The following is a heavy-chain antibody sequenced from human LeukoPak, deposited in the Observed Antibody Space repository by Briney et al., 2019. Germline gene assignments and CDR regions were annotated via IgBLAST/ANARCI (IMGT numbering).Heavy chain of an antibody. V-gene: IGHV3-53*01. D-gene: IGHD2-21*02. J-gene: IGHJ5*02. Sequence: GGSLRLSCAVSGFTVSSNYMSWVRQAPGKGLEWVSVIYSGGSTYYAGFVKGRFTISRDNSKNTLYLQMNSLRAEDTAVYYCAKAGHCGGDCYRSNWFDPWGQGTLVTVSS. CDR2: IYSGGST. CDR1: GFTVSSNY. CDR3: AKAGHCGGDCYRSNWFDP.